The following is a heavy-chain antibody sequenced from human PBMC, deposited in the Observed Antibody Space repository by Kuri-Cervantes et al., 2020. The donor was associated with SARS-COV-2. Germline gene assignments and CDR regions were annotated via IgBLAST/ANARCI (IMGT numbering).Heavy chain of an antibody. J-gene: IGHJ3*02. CDR1: GFTFSSYW. V-gene: IGHV3-74*01. Sequence: GESLKISCAASGFTFSSYWMHWVRQAPGKGLVWVSRINSDGSSTSYADSVKGRFTISRDDSKNRLFLQMNSLKTEDTAVYYCTTGGAIWGQGTKVTVSS. CDR3: TTGGAI. CDR2: INSDGSST.